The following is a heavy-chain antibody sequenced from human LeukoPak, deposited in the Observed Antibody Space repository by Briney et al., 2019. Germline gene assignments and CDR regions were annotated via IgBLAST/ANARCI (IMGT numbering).Heavy chain of an antibody. J-gene: IGHJ3*02. D-gene: IGHD3-3*02. Sequence: GGSLRLSCAASGFTFNSYTLDWVRQAPGKGLEWVSCIGRSSAYVYYADSVRGRFAISRDNAKNSLYLQMNSLRAEDTAIYFCARRITIFGVAYHEGFDIWGQGTIVSVSS. CDR3: ARRITIFGVAYHEGFDI. CDR1: GFTFNSYT. V-gene: IGHV3-21*01. CDR2: IGRSSAYV.